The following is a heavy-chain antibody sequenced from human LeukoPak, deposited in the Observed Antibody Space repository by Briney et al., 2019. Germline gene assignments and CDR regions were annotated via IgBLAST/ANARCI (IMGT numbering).Heavy chain of an antibody. D-gene: IGHD5-12*01. V-gene: IGHV3-74*01. CDR1: GLNLSSSW. CDR3: GRGRPRGYSGYVIDY. Sequence: GGSLRLSCAASGLNLSSSWMHWVRQAPGKGMVCLSRINYDGTTTSYADSVKGRFTISRDNANNTLYLQMNSLRAEDTAAFYCGRGRPRGYSGYVIDYWGQGTPITVSS. CDR2: INYDGTTT. J-gene: IGHJ4*02.